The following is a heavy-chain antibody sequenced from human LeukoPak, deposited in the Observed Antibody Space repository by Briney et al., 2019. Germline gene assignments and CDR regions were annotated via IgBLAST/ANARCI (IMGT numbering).Heavy chain of an antibody. J-gene: IGHJ3*01. V-gene: IGHV3-23*01. CDR2: ISGSGGST. CDR1: GFTFSSFA. CDR3: AKDRSCSGSSCDVGS. D-gene: IGHD2-2*01. Sequence: GGSLRLSCAASGFTFSSFAMSWVRQAPGKGLEWVSAISGSGGSTFYADSVKGRFTISRDNSKNTLFLQMNGLRAEDTAVYYCAKDRSCSGSSCDVGSWGQGTMVTVSS.